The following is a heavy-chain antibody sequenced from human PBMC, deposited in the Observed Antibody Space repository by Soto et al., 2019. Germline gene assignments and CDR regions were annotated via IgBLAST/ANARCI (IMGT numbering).Heavy chain of an antibody. CDR1: GYNFEFYS. J-gene: IGHJ5*02. V-gene: IGHV1-69*14. D-gene: IGHD1-26*01. CDR3: ARDQGGSLLSTWFDI. CDR2: VLPLYNKA. Sequence: VQLTQSEAQLKQPGSSMKVSCQTSGYNFEFYSLNWVRQVPGLRPEWLGGVLPLYNKAIYPPQFQGRVTINADSSTTTVSLKMTSLRSDDSAIYFWARDQGGSLLSTWFDIWGQGTPVTVS.